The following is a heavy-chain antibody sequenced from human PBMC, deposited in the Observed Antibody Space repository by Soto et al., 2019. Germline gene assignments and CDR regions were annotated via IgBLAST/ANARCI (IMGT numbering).Heavy chain of an antibody. D-gene: IGHD2-15*01. CDR2: IIPIFGTA. V-gene: IGHV1-69*06. J-gene: IGHJ3*02. CDR3: AVCSTARVVADAFDI. Sequence: SVKVSCKASGGTFSSYAISWVRQAPGQGLEWMGGIIPIFGTANYAQKFQGRVTITADKATSTAYRELSSLRSEDTAVYHCAVCSTARVVADAFDIWDQRTRFAISS. CDR1: GGTFSSYA.